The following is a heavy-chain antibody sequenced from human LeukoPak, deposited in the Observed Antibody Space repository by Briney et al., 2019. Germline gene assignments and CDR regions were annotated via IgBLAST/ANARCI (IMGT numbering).Heavy chain of an antibody. Sequence: GGSLRLSCAASGLTFSSYSMSWVRQAPGKGLDWVSGISGSGGSTYYADSVRGRFTISRDNSRNTLYLLMNSLRAEDTAVYYCARETPKRGYGSGSYIDYWGQGTLVTVSS. CDR3: ARETPKRGYGSGSYIDY. CDR1: GLTFSSYS. V-gene: IGHV3-23*01. CDR2: ISGSGGST. J-gene: IGHJ4*02. D-gene: IGHD3-10*01.